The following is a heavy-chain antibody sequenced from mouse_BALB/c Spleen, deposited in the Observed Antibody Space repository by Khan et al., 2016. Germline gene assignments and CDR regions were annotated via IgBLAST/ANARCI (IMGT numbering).Heavy chain of an antibody. CDR2: INSNGGST. Sequence: EVELVESGGGLVQPGGSLKLSCAASGFTFSSYGMSWVRQTPDKRLELVATINSNGGSTYYPDSVKGRFTISRDNAKNTLYLQMSSLKSEDTAMYYCASEKDPYYFDYWGQGTTLTVSS. V-gene: IGHV5-6-3*01. J-gene: IGHJ2*01. CDR1: GFTFSSYG. CDR3: ASEKDPYYFDY.